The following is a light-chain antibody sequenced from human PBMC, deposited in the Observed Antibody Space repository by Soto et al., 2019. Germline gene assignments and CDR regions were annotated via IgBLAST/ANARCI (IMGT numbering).Light chain of an antibody. CDR1: QRLSSSY. CDR3: QQRSNWPLT. Sequence: EIVLTQSPGTLSLSPGERATLSCRASQRLSSSYLAWYQQKPGQAPRLLIYEASNRASGIPARFSGRGSGTDFTLTISSLEPEDFAVYYCQQRSNWPLTFGGGTKVDIK. CDR2: EAS. J-gene: IGKJ4*01. V-gene: IGKV3D-20*02.